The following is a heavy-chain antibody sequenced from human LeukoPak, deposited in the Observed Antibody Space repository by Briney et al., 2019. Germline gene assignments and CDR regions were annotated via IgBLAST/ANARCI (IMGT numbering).Heavy chain of an antibody. Sequence: GGSLRLSCAASGFTFSSYGMHWVRQAPGKGLEWVAFIRYDGSNKYYADSVKGRFTISRDNSKNTLYLQMNSLRAEDTAVYYCAKDGSVLLWFGESPDAFDIWGQGTMVTVSS. D-gene: IGHD3-10*01. CDR3: AKDGSVLLWFGESPDAFDI. V-gene: IGHV3-30*02. CDR1: GFTFSSYG. CDR2: IRYDGSNK. J-gene: IGHJ3*02.